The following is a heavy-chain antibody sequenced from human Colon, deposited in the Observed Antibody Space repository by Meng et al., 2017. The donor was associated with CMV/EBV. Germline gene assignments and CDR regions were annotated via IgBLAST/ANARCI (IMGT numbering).Heavy chain of an antibody. V-gene: IGHV3-66*02. D-gene: IGHD6-19*01. CDR2: IYTAGDT. CDR3: ARAFHPRDSNGWYSAFDI. CDR1: GFTVSNNY. Sequence: GESLKISCEASGFTVSNNYVNWVRQAPGKGLEWVSVIYTAGDTFYAASVKGRFTISRDSSKNTLYLQMNSLRVEDTAMYYCARAFHPRDSNGWYSAFDIWGQGTMVTVSS. J-gene: IGHJ3*02.